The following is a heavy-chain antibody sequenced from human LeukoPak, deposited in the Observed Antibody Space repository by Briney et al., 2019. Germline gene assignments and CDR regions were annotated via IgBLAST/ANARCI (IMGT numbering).Heavy chain of an antibody. CDR3: AKGDSCSGGSCHPPP. V-gene: IGHV3-23*01. D-gene: IGHD2-15*01. Sequence: GGSLRLSCAASGFTFSSYAMSWVRQAPGKGLEWASAISGSGGSTYYADSVKGRFTISRDNSKNTLYLQMNSLRAEDTAVYYCAKGDSCSGGSCHPPPWGQGTLVTVSS. CDR1: GFTFSSYA. J-gene: IGHJ5*02. CDR2: ISGSGGST.